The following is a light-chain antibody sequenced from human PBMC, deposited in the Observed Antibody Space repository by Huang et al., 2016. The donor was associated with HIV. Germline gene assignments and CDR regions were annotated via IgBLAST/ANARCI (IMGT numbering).Light chain of an antibody. V-gene: IGKV3-15*01. J-gene: IGKJ4*01. CDR1: QSVSSN. CDR3: QQYNNWPIT. CDR2: GAS. Sequence: EIVMTQSPDTLSVSPGGRATLSCRASQSVSSNLGWYQQKPGQAPRLLIYGASTRATGIPARFSGSGSGTEFTLTISTLQSEDFAVYYCQQYNNWPITFGGGTRVDIK.